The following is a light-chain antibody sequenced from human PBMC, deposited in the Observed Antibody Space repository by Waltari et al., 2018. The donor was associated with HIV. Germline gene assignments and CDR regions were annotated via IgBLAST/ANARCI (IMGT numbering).Light chain of an antibody. V-gene: IGKV1-39*01. CDR1: QNIGNF. CDR3: QQSYNSPVT. CDR2: GAS. Sequence: DIQMTQSPLRLPASVGDRVTITCRASQNIGNFLNWYLHKPGTAPKLLIYGASSLRGGVPSRFSGGGSGTDFFLTISNLQLEDFGIYYCQQSYNSPVTFGQGTKVEI. J-gene: IGKJ2*01.